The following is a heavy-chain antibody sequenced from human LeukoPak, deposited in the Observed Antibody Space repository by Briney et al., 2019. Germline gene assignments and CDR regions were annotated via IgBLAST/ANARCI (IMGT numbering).Heavy chain of an antibody. J-gene: IGHJ5*02. D-gene: IGHD6-13*01. CDR3: ARDRGLRHSSGWYRMDEGFDP. V-gene: IGHV4-30-4*01. CDR2: IYYSGST. CDR1: GGSISSGDYY. Sequence: PSETLSLTCTVSGGSISSGDYYWSWIRQPPGKGLEWIGYIYYSGSTYYNPSLKSRVTISVDTSKNQFSLKLSSVTAADTAVYYCARDRGLRHSSGWYRMDEGFDPWGQGTLVTVSS.